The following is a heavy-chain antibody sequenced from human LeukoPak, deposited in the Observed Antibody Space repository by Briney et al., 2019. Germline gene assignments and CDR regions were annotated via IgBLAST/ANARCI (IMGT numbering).Heavy chain of an antibody. CDR3: AKVGTDYYMDV. Sequence: ASVKVSCKASGGTFSSYAISWVGQAPGQGREWMGGIIPIFGTANYAQKLQGRVTITADESTSTAYMEPSSMRSEDTAVYYCAKVGTDYYMDVWGKGTTVTVSS. J-gene: IGHJ6*03. CDR2: IIPIFGTA. V-gene: IGHV1-69*13. D-gene: IGHD1-1*01. CDR1: GGTFSSYA.